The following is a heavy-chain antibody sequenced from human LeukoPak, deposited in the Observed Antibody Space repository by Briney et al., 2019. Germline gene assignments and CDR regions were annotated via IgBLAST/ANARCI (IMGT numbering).Heavy chain of an antibody. CDR3: AKDHGHTTTSLGMDV. Sequence: GGSLRLSCAASGFTFSSYSMNWVRQAPGKGLEWVSSISSSSSYIYYADSVKGRFTIPRDNSKNTLYLQMNSLRAEDTAVYYCAKDHGHTTTSLGMDVWGQGTTVTVSS. D-gene: IGHD1-26*01. CDR2: ISSSSSYI. J-gene: IGHJ6*02. CDR1: GFTFSSYS. V-gene: IGHV3-21*04.